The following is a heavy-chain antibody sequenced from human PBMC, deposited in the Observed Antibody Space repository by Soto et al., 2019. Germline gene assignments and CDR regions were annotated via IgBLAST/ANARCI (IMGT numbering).Heavy chain of an antibody. CDR2: IIPIFGTA. Sequence: VKVSCKASGGTFSSYAISWVRQAPGQGLEWMGGIIPIFGTANYAQKFQGRVTITADESTSTAYMELSSLRSEDTAVYFCAKDQHSPAHDYWGQGTLVTVSS. D-gene: IGHD3-3*02. CDR3: AKDQHSPAHDY. CDR1: GGTFSSYA. J-gene: IGHJ4*02. V-gene: IGHV1-69*13.